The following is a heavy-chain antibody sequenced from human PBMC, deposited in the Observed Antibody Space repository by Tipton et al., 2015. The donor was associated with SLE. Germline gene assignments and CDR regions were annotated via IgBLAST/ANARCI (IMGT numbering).Heavy chain of an antibody. CDR3: ARGPYLGYDSSGYYYGPIGFDY. J-gene: IGHJ4*02. V-gene: IGHV4-39*07. D-gene: IGHD3-22*01. CDR1: GGSISSSSYY. CDR2: IYYSGST. Sequence: TLSLTCTVSGGSISSSSYYWGWIRQPPGKGLEWIGSIYYSGSTYYNPSLKSRVTISVDTSKNQFSLKLSSVTAEDTAVYYCARGPYLGYDSSGYYYGPIGFDYWGQGTLVTVSS.